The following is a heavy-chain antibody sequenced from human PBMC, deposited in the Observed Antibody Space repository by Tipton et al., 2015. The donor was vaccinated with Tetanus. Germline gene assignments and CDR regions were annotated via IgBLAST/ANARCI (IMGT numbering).Heavy chain of an antibody. CDR1: KFSFSRHS. V-gene: IGHV3-21*06. Sequence: SLRLSCAASKFSFSRHSMNWVRQAPGKGLEWVSSISSGSTYIYYADSVKGRFTISRDNGRNSLYLQMNNLTEEDTGVYYCVTGRVFDYWGQGTLVTVSS. J-gene: IGHJ4*02. CDR2: ISSGSTYI. CDR3: VTGRVFDY.